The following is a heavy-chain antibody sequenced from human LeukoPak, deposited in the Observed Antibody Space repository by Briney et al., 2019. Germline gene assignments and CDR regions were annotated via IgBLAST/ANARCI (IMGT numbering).Heavy chain of an antibody. V-gene: IGHV5-51*01. CDR1: GYSFTSYW. J-gene: IGHJ4*02. Sequence: GESLKISRKGSGYSFTSYWIGWVRQMPGKGLEWMGIIYPGDSDTRYSPSFQGQVTISADKSISTAYLQWSSLKASDTAMYYCARTCRYSGSYSCPYDYWGQGTLVTVSS. D-gene: IGHD1-26*01. CDR2: IYPGDSDT. CDR3: ARTCRYSGSYSCPYDY.